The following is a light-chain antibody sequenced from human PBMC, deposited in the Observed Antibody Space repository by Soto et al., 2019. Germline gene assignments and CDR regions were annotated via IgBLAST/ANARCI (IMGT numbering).Light chain of an antibody. V-gene: IGLV3-21*04. J-gene: IGLJ2*01. CDR2: FDS. CDR3: QVWDSSSDHPVI. Sequence: SYELTQPPSVSVAPGKTARITCGGNNIGTKSVHWYQQKPGQAPVLVIYFDSDRPSGIPERISGSNSGNTATLTISRVEAGDEADYYCQVWDSSSDHPVIFGGGTQLTVL. CDR1: NIGTKS.